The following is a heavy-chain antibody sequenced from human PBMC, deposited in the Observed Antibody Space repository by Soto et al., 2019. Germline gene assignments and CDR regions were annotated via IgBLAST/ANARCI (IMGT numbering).Heavy chain of an antibody. Sequence: EVQLVESGGGLVQPGKSLRLSCEASGFTFTKYWMIWVRQAPGKGLEWVASVNQDGNEKYHVDSVKGRSTISRDNAKNSLYLQMNSLIVEDTAVYYCARISSRGNFDPWGQGTLVTVSS. CDR2: VNQDGNEK. J-gene: IGHJ5*02. V-gene: IGHV3-7*01. D-gene: IGHD3-10*01. CDR1: GFTFTKYW. CDR3: ARISSRGNFDP.